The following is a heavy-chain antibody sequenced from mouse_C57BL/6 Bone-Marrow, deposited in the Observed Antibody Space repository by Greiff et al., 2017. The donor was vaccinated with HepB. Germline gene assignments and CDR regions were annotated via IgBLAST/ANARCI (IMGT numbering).Heavy chain of an antibody. D-gene: IGHD1-1*01. CDR3: ARGLLPVTWFAY. Sequence: EVMLVESGGGLVKPGGSLKLSCAASGFTFSDYGMHWVRQAPEKGLEWVAYISSGSSTIYYADTVKGRFTISRDNAKNTLFLQMTSLRSEDTAMYYCARGLLPVTWFAYWGQGTLVTVSA. CDR1: GFTFSDYG. CDR2: ISSGSSTI. V-gene: IGHV5-17*01. J-gene: IGHJ3*01.